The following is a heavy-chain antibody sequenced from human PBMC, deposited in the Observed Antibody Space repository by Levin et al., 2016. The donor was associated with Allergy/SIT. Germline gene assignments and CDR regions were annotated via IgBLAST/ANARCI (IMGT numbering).Heavy chain of an antibody. CDR2: ISYDGSNK. CDR3: AKDYAYGEMATTDDAFDI. D-gene: IGHD5-24*01. J-gene: IGHJ3*02. V-gene: IGHV3-30*18. Sequence: WIRQPPGKGLEWVAVISYDGSNKYYADSVKGRFTISRDNSKNTLYLQMNSLRAEDTAVYYCAKDYAYGEMATTDDAFDIWGQGTMVTVSS.